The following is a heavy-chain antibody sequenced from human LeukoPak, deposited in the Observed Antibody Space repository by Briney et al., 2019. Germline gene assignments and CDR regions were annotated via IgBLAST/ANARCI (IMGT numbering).Heavy chain of an antibody. J-gene: IGHJ4*02. Sequence: GGSLRLSCAASGFTFDDYGMSWVRQAPGRGLEWVSGINWNGGSTGYADSVKGRFTISRDNAKNSLYLQMNSLRAEDTALYYCARGVYSSEYFDYWGQGTLVTVSS. V-gene: IGHV3-20*04. CDR2: INWNGGST. CDR1: GFTFDDYG. D-gene: IGHD6-25*01. CDR3: ARGVYSSEYFDY.